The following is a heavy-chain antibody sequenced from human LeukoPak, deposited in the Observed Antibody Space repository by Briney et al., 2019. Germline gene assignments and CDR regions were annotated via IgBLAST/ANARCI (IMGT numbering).Heavy chain of an antibody. J-gene: IGHJ5*02. CDR2: ISAYNGNT. V-gene: IGHV1-18*01. D-gene: IGHD6-6*01. CDR1: GGTFSSYA. Sequence: ASVKVSCKASGGTFSSYAISWVRQAPGQGLEWMGWISAYNGNTNYAQKLQGRVTMTTDTSTSTAYMELRSLRSDDTAVYYCAGSIAARPGNWFDPWGQGTLVTVSS. CDR3: AGSIAARPGNWFDP.